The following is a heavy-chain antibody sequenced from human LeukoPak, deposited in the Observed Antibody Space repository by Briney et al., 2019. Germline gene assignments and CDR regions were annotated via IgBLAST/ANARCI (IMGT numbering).Heavy chain of an antibody. CDR1: GGSISSSSYY. D-gene: IGHD3-3*01. J-gene: IGHJ5*02. Sequence: SETLSLTCTVSGGSISSSSYYWGWIRQPPGKGLEWIGSIYYSGSTYYNPSLKSRVTISVDTSKNQFPLKLSSVTAADTAVYYCVRARGITIFGVVTVDWFDPWGQGTLVTVSS. CDR2: IYYSGST. V-gene: IGHV4-39*06. CDR3: VRARGITIFGVVTVDWFDP.